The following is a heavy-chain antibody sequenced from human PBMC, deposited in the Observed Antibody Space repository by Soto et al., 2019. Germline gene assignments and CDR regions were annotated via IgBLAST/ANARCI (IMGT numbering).Heavy chain of an antibody. CDR1: GGSISSSSYY. V-gene: IGHV4-39*01. CDR2: IYYSGST. J-gene: IGHJ4*02. Sequence: PSETLSLTCTVSGGSISSSSYYWGWIRQPPGKGLEWIGSIYYSGSTYYNPSLKSRVTISVDTSKNQFSLKLSSVTAADTAVYYCARSWGYYDSSGYPIDYWGQGTLVTVSS. CDR3: ARSWGYYDSSGYPIDY. D-gene: IGHD3-22*01.